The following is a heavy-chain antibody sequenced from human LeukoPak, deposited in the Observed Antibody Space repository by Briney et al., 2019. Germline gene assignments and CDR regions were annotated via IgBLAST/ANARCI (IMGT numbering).Heavy chain of an antibody. CDR3: ARDPDKAYYYYGMDV. J-gene: IGHJ6*02. Sequence: GGSLRLSCAVSGFTFSSYWMSWVRQAPGKGLQWVANIKQDGSEKYYVDSVKGRFTISRDNAKNSLYLQMNSLRAEDTAVYYCARDPDKAYYYYGMDVWGQGTTVTVSS. CDR1: GFTFSSYW. V-gene: IGHV3-7*01. CDR2: IKQDGSEK.